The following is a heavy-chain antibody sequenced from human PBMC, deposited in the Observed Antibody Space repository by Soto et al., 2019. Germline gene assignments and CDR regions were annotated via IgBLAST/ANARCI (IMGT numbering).Heavy chain of an antibody. CDR1: RFTFSSYA. V-gene: IGHV3-64*01. Sequence: PGGSLRLSCAASRFTFSSYAMHWVRQAPGKGLEYVSVITSNGGNTDYASSVKGRFTISRDNSKNTLYLQMGSLRAEDMAVYYCARRIPFGYGMDVWGQGTTVTVSS. CDR2: ITSNGGNT. D-gene: IGHD2-21*01. CDR3: ARRIPFGYGMDV. J-gene: IGHJ6*02.